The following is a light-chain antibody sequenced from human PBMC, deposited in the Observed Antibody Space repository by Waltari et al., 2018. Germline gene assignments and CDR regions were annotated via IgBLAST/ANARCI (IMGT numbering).Light chain of an antibody. CDR2: WAS. CDR3: QQYYSTPYT. V-gene: IGKV4-1*01. CDR1: QSVLFNSNNKNF. Sequence: DIVMTQSPDSLAVALGEMASINCKSNQSVLFNSNNKNFLAWYQHKAGQPPKLLIYWASTRESGVPDRFSGSGSGTDFTLTISTLQAEDVAVYYCQQYYSTPYTFGQGTKLGIK. J-gene: IGKJ2*01.